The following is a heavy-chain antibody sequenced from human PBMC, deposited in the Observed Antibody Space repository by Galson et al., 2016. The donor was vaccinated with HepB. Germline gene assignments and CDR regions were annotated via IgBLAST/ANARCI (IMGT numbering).Heavy chain of an antibody. V-gene: IGHV3-30*03. Sequence: SLRLSCAASGFSFSNYGMHWVRQAPGKGLEWVAVISFDGSKRYYVDSVKGRFTISRDNSKNILFLQMSGLRAEDTALYYCARDSGVVAPTFDHWGQGTLVTVSS. CDR2: ISFDGSKR. CDR3: ARDSGVVAPTFDH. CDR1: GFSFSNYG. J-gene: IGHJ4*02. D-gene: IGHD3-22*01.